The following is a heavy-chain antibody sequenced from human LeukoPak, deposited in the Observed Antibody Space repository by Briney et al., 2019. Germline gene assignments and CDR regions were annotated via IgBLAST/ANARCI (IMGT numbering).Heavy chain of an antibody. D-gene: IGHD3-22*01. V-gene: IGHV3-33*01. CDR3: ARGGDSSGRGYMDV. CDR2: IWYDGSNK. CDR1: GFTFSSYG. Sequence: GGSLRLSCAASGFTFSSYGMHWVRQAPGKGLEWVAVIWYDGSNKYYADSVKGRFTISRDNSKNTLYLQMNSLRAEDTAVYYCARGGDSSGRGYMDVWGKGTTVTVSS. J-gene: IGHJ6*03.